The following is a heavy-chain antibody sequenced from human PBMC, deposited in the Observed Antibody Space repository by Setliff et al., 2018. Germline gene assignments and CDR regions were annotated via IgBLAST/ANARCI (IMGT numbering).Heavy chain of an antibody. CDR2: IYHSGST. Sequence: SETLSLTCTVSGGSINSRTYYWGWIRQPPGKGLEWIGSIYHSGSTYYNPSLKSRVTISVDTSKNQFSLKLSSVTAADTAVYYRARVGYSGYDPPSYFDYWGQGTLVTVSS. CDR1: GGSINSRTYY. CDR3: ARVGYSGYDPPSYFDY. D-gene: IGHD5-12*01. V-gene: IGHV4-39*07. J-gene: IGHJ4*02.